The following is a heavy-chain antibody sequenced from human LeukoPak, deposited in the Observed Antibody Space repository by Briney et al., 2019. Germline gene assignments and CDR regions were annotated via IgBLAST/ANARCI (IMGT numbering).Heavy chain of an antibody. Sequence: SETLSLTCTVSGGSISSSSYYWGWIRQPPGKGLEWIGSIYYSGSTYYNPSLKSRVTISVDTSKNQFSLKLSSVTAADTAVYYCARAEPPSGSYFQPDFDYWGQGILVTVSS. V-gene: IGHV4-39*01. D-gene: IGHD1-26*01. J-gene: IGHJ4*02. CDR1: GGSISSSSYY. CDR2: IYYSGST. CDR3: ARAEPPSGSYFQPDFDY.